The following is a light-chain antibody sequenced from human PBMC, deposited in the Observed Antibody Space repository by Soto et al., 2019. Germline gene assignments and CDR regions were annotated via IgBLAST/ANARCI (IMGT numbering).Light chain of an antibody. CDR3: SLYAGNNNYV. Sequence: QSALAQPPSASGSPGQSVTFSCTGTSSDIGDYNYVSWYQQHPGKAPKLMIYEVTTRPSGVPDCFSGSQSGNTASLTVSRLQAYDEADYYCSLYAGNNNYVFGAGTKGTVL. V-gene: IGLV2-8*01. J-gene: IGLJ1*01. CDR1: SSDIGDYNY. CDR2: EVT.